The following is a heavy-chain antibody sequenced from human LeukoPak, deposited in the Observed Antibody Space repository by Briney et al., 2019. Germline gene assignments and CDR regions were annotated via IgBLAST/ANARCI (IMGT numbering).Heavy chain of an antibody. D-gene: IGHD5-24*01. CDR3: ARGGGEMATIGPSPNSYYMDV. CDR1: GYTFTSYD. J-gene: IGHJ6*03. CDR2: MNPNSANT. V-gene: IGHV1-8*01. Sequence: ASVKVSCKASGYTFTSYDINWVRQATGQGLEWMGWMNPNSANTGYAQKFQGRVTMTRNTSINTAYMELSSLRSEDTAVYYCARGGGEMATIGPSPNSYYMDVWGKGTTVTVSS.